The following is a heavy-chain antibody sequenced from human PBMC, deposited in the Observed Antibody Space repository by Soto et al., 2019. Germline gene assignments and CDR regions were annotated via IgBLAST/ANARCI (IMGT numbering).Heavy chain of an antibody. Sequence: GESLKISCKGSGYSFTSYWISWVRQMPGKGLEWMGRIDPSDSYTNYSPSFQGHVTISADKSISTAYLQWSSLKASDTAMYYCARGSIYYYDSSGYYTDDAFDIWGQGTMVTVSS. CDR2: IDPSDSYT. CDR1: GYSFTSYW. D-gene: IGHD3-22*01. CDR3: ARGSIYYYDSSGYYTDDAFDI. V-gene: IGHV5-10-1*01. J-gene: IGHJ3*02.